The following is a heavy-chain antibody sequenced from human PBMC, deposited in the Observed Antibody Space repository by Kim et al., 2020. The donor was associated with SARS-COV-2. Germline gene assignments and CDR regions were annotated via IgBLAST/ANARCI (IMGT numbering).Heavy chain of an antibody. CDR3: AKGRSSSAWSSNDY. V-gene: IGHV3-23*01. Sequence: GGSLRLSCTASGFTFHNYAMTWVRQASGKGLEWVSAISGGGGRTYYADSVKGRFTVSTDNFKNMFYLQMNSLRVEDTALYYCAKGRSSSAWSSNDYWGQG. CDR1: GFTFHNYA. D-gene: IGHD6-19*01. CDR2: ISGGGGRT. J-gene: IGHJ4*02.